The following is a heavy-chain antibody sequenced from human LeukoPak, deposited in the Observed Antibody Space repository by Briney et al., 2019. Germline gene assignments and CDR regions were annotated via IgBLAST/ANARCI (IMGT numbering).Heavy chain of an antibody. Sequence: KTSETLSLTCTVSGGSINNYFWSWIRQSPGKGLEWIGYIFFSGRTNYNPSLKSRVTISVDTSKNQFSLRLSPVTAADTAVYYCARQMGTSRFDFWGQGTLVTVSS. D-gene: IGHD1-14*01. CDR1: GGSINNYF. J-gene: IGHJ4*02. V-gene: IGHV4-59*08. CDR3: ARQMGTSRFDF. CDR2: IFFSGRT.